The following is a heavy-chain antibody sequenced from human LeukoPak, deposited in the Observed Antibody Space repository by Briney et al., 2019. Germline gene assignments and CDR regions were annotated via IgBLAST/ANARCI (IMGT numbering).Heavy chain of an antibody. CDR3: ARDGGRGTYDY. Sequence: PGGFLRLSCAASGFTFSSYWMHWVRRAPGKGLVWVSRINTDGSATNYADAVKGRFTISRDNAKNTLYLQMNSLRVDDTAACFCARDGGRGTYDYWGQETLVTVSS. V-gene: IGHV3-74*01. D-gene: IGHD1-26*01. CDR1: GFTFSSYW. CDR2: INTDGSAT. J-gene: IGHJ4*02.